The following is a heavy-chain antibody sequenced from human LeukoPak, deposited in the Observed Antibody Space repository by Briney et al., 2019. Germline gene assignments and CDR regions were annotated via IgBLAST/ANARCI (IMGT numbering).Heavy chain of an antibody. CDR3: ARVTYYYGGSGYSRLDYYYGMDV. Sequence: GASVKVSCKASGYTFTSYGISWVRQAPGQGLEWMGWISAYNGNTNYAQKLQGRVTMTTDTSTSTAYMELRSLRSDDTAVYYCARVTYYYGGSGYSRLDYYYGMDVWGQGTTVTVSS. D-gene: IGHD3-22*01. CDR1: GYTFTSYG. J-gene: IGHJ6*02. CDR2: ISAYNGNT. V-gene: IGHV1-18*01.